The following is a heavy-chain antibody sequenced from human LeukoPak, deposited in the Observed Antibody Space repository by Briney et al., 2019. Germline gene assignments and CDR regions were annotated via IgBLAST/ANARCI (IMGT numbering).Heavy chain of an antibody. D-gene: IGHD5-24*01. CDR3: ASRENDGYNFGFDY. Sequence: ASETLSLTCTVSDDSISTYYWSWIRQPPGKGLEWIGEINHSGSTNYNPSLKSRVTISVDTSKNQFSLKLSSVTAADTAVYYCASRENDGYNFGFDYWGQGTLVTVSS. V-gene: IGHV4-34*01. CDR1: DDSISTYY. CDR2: INHSGST. J-gene: IGHJ4*02.